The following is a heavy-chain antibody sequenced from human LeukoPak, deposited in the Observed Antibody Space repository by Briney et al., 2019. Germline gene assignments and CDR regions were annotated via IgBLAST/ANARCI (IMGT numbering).Heavy chain of an antibody. D-gene: IGHD3-9*01. J-gene: IGHJ4*02. CDR2: IYYSGST. Sequence: GSLRLSCAASGFTFSNAWMSWIRQPPGKGLQWIGYIYYSGSTNYSPSLKSRITISLDTSKGQFSLNLSSVTAADTAVYYCARAQGHILTGYDYWGQGILVTVSS. V-gene: IGHV4-59*01. CDR3: ARAQGHILTGYDY. CDR1: GFTFSNAW.